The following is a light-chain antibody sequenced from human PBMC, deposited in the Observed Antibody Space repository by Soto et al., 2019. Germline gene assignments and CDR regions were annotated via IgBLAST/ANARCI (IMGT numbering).Light chain of an antibody. V-gene: IGLV2-8*01. Sequence: QSALTQTPSVSGSPGQSVTISCTGTSTDFVSYNRVSWYQQPPGTAPKLIIYEVTKRPSGVPDRFSGSKSGNTASLTVSGLQADDEADYYCSSYAGSNNFFGGGTKLTVL. CDR1: STDFVSYNR. CDR3: SSYAGSNNF. J-gene: IGLJ2*01. CDR2: EVT.